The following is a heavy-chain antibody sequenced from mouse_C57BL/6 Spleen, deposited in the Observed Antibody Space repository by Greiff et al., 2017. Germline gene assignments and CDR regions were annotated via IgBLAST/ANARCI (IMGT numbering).Heavy chain of an antibody. Sequence: QVHVKQSGAELVRPGASVTLSCKASGYTFTDYEMHWVKQTPVHGLEWIGAIDPETGGTAYNQKFKGKSILTADKSSSTAYMELRSLTSEDSAVYYCTPYYGNYVGFAYWGQGTLVTVSA. CDR2: IDPETGGT. D-gene: IGHD2-10*01. J-gene: IGHJ3*01. V-gene: IGHV1-15*01. CDR1: GYTFTDYE. CDR3: TPYYGNYVGFAY.